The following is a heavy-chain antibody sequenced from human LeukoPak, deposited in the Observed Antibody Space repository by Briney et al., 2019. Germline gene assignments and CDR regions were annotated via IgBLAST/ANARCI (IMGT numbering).Heavy chain of an antibody. CDR2: VSGSGDNT. D-gene: IGHD6-6*01. CDR3: AKTPRIAARLAFFDY. Sequence: GGSLRLSCAASGFTFFTYTMSWVRQTPGRRLEWVSAVSGSGDNTYYGDYMKGRFTVSRDNSKNTLYLQVNSLSDEDTAIYYCAKTPRIAARLAFFDYWGQGTLVTVSS. J-gene: IGHJ4*02. CDR1: GFTFFTYT. V-gene: IGHV3-23*01.